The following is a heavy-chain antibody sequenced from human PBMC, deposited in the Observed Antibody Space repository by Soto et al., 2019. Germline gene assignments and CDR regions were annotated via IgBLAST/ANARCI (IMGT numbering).Heavy chain of an antibody. V-gene: IGHV3-33*01. J-gene: IGHJ3*02. CDR2: IWYDGSNK. D-gene: IGHD1-26*01. CDR3: ARGGGWELPRGFDAFDI. CDR1: GFTFSSYG. Sequence: QVQLVESGGGVVQPGRSLRLSCAASGFTFSSYGMHWVRQAPGKGLEWVAVIWYDGSNKYYADSVKGRFTISRDNSKNTLYLQMNGLRAEDTAVYYCARGGGWELPRGFDAFDIWGQGTMVTVSS.